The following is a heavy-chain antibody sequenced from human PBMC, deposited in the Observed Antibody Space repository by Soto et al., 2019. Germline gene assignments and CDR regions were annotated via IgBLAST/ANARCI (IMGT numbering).Heavy chain of an antibody. CDR2: INSDGSST. D-gene: IGHD6-6*01. Sequence: GGSLILSCAASGFTFSSYWMHWVRHAPGKGLVWVSRINSDGSSTSYADSVKGRFTITRDNAKNTLYLQMNSLGAEDTAVYYCARDGLAARDAFDIWGQGTMVTVSS. CDR3: ARDGLAARDAFDI. V-gene: IGHV3-74*01. CDR1: GFTFSSYW. J-gene: IGHJ3*02.